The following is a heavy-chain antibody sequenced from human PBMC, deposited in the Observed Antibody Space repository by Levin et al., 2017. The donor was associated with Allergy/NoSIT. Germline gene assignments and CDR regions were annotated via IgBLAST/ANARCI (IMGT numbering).Heavy chain of an antibody. J-gene: IGHJ3*02. CDR1: GGPIRTSY. CDR2: IYYTGTT. V-gene: IGHV4-59*01. CDR3: ARDRAPSGFDAFDI. Sequence: SPTLSLPCTVSGGPIRTSYWSWLRQPPGKGLEWIGFIYYTGTTYYNPSLKSRVTISVDNSKNQFSLKLNSVTAADTAVYYCARDRAPSGFDAFDIWGLGTLVTVSS. D-gene: IGHD7-27*01.